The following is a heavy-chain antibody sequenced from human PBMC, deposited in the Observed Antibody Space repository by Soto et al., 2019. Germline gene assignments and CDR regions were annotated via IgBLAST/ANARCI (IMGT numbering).Heavy chain of an antibody. CDR1: GYSFTSTY. CDR2: INPAGGTT. D-gene: IGHD2-21*02. V-gene: IGHV1-46*01. Sequence: QVQLVQSGAEVKKPGASVRISCRASGYSFTSTYVHWVRQAPGQGPEWMGIINPAGGTTYYAQRFXRSSTITRDTYTDTVFMDLKDLPSEDTAVYFCALKVVTYCAKWGQGTLLTVSS. CDR3: ALKVVTYCAK. J-gene: IGHJ4*02.